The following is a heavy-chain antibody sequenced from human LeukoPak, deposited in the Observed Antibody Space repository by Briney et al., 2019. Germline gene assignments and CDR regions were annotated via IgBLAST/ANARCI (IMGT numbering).Heavy chain of an antibody. V-gene: IGHV3-30*02. Sequence: PGGSLRLSCAASGFTFSSYGMHWVRQAPGKGLEWVVFIRYDGSNKYYADSVKGRFTISRDNAKNSLYLQMNSLRAEDTAVCYCARDRLHYGEYEKTFDYWGQGTLVTVSS. CDR1: GFTFSSYG. CDR3: ARDRLHYGEYEKTFDY. D-gene: IGHD4-17*01. J-gene: IGHJ4*02. CDR2: IRYDGSNK.